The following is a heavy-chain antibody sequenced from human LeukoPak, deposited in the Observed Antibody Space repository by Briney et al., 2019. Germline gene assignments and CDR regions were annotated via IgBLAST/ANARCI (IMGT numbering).Heavy chain of an antibody. D-gene: IGHD3-16*01. V-gene: IGHV1-18*01. Sequence: ASVKVSCKASGYTFTHYGITWVRQAPGQGPAWMGWINTYNGDTKCAQKLQGRVTMTTDTSTSTAFMELRSLRSDDSAVYYCARGIRSPLFDYWGLGTLVTVSP. J-gene: IGHJ4*02. CDR3: ARGIRSPLFDY. CDR1: GYTFTHYG. CDR2: INTYNGDT.